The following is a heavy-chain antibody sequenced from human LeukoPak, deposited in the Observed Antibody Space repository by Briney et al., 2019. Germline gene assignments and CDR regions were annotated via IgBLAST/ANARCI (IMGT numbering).Heavy chain of an antibody. CDR3: AKSSGGWVIRSVFDY. V-gene: IGHV3-30*18. Sequence: GGSLRLSCAASGFTFSSYGMHWVRQAPGKGLEWVAVISYDGSNKYYADSVKGRFTISRDNSKNTLYLQMNSLRAEDTAVYYCAKSSGGWVIRSVFDYWGQGTLVTVSS. J-gene: IGHJ4*02. CDR1: GFTFSSYG. D-gene: IGHD2-15*01. CDR2: ISYDGSNK.